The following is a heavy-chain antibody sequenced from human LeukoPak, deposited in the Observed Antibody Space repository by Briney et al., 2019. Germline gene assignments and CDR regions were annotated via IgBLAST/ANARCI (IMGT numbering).Heavy chain of an antibody. Sequence: PSQTLSLTCTVSGGSISSGDYYWSWIRQPPGKGLEWIGYIYYSGSTYYNPSLKSRVTISVDTSKNQFSLKLSSVNAADTAVYYCARGVDYYDSSGYYFTGSFFDYWGQGTLVTVSS. CDR2: IYYSGST. V-gene: IGHV4-30-4*01. CDR3: ARGVDYYDSSGYYFTGSFFDY. CDR1: GGSISSGDYY. J-gene: IGHJ4*02. D-gene: IGHD3-22*01.